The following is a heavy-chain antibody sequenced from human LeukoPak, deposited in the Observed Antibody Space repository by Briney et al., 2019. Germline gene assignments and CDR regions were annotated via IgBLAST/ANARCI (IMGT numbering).Heavy chain of an antibody. V-gene: IGHV3-53*01. CDR3: ARDLGSGSYYAPLDY. Sequence: PGGSLRLSCAVSGYSVSVYYMSWVRQAPGKGLEWLSVIYNGDTTYYADSVKGRFTISGDNSGNTVNLQMNSLRAEDTAVYYCARDLGSGSYYAPLDYWGQGTLVTVSS. D-gene: IGHD1-26*01. CDR2: IYNGDTT. CDR1: GYSVSVYY. J-gene: IGHJ4*02.